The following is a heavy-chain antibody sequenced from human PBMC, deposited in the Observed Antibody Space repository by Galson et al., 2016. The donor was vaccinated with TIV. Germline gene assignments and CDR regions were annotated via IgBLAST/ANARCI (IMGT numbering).Heavy chain of an antibody. V-gene: IGHV4-59*12. Sequence: ETLSLTCTVSGGSISSSYWSWIRQPPGKGLELIGYISHSGTTNYKYSLKSRATISVDTSKNQMSLRLTSVTAADTAFYYCAKGVTISGLIRPAPYDYWGQGTLVTVSS. CDR2: ISHSGTT. CDR1: GGSISSSY. D-gene: IGHD1-20*01. CDR3: AKGVTISGLIRPAPYDY. J-gene: IGHJ4*02.